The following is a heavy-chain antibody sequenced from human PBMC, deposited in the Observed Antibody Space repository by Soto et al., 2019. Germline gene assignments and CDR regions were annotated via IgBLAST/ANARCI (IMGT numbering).Heavy chain of an antibody. V-gene: IGHV3-13*05. D-gene: IGHD1-26*01. Sequence: EVQLVESGGGSLQPGESLILSCAASGLSFRDYDMHWVRQRKGKGLVWVSGLGAADDPYYIGSVKGRFSVSRDNAQNSLFLQMNTLRVDDTAVYFCARAYLGRLPRRADYYYAMDVLGRGTTVTVSS. CDR1: GLSFRDYD. CDR2: LGAADDP. J-gene: IGHJ6*02. CDR3: ARAYLGRLPRRADYYYAMDV.